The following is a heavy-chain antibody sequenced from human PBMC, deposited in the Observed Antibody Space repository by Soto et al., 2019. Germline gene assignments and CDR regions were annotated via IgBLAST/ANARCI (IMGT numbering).Heavy chain of an antibody. CDR2: IYYSGST. CDR3: ARRERAAGTDWWFDP. J-gene: IGHJ5*02. V-gene: IGHV4-39*01. D-gene: IGHD6-13*01. CDR1: GGSISSSSFH. Sequence: QLQLQESGPGLVKPSETLSLTCTVSGGSISSSSFHWGWIRQPPGKGLEWIGSIYYSGSTYYSPSLRRRVPRSVDTSKNQSPLKLSSVTAADTAVYYCARRERAAGTDWWFDPWGQGTLVTVSS.